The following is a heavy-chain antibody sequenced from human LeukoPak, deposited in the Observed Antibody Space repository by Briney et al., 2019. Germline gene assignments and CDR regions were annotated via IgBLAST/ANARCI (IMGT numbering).Heavy chain of an antibody. CDR3: ARARQLERTDAFDI. CDR2: ISSSSSYI. V-gene: IGHV3-21*01. CDR1: GFTFSSYS. J-gene: IGHJ3*02. D-gene: IGHD1-1*01. Sequence: PGGSLRLSCAASGFTFSSYSMNWVRQAPGKGLEWVSSISSSSSYIYYADSVKGRFTISRDNAKNSLYLQMNSLRAEDTAVYYCARARQLERTDAFDIWGQGTMVTVSS.